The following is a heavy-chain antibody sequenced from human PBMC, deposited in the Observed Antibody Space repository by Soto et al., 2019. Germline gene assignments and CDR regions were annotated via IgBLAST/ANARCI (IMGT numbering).Heavy chain of an antibody. D-gene: IGHD5-12*01. CDR1: GFSLSTSGVG. J-gene: IGHJ6*02. CDR3: AHIPISRDGYNYGGGYYYYGMDV. CDR2: IYWDDDK. V-gene: IGHV2-5*02. Sequence: SGPTLVNPTQTLTLTCTFSGFSLSTSGVGVGWIRQPPGKALEWLALIYWDDDKRYSPSLKSRLTITKDTSKNQVVLTMTNMDPVDTATYYCAHIPISRDGYNYGGGYYYYGMDVWGQGTTVTVSS.